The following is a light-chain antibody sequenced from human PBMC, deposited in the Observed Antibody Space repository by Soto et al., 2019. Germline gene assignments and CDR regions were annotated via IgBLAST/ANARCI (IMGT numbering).Light chain of an antibody. J-gene: IGKJ4*01. Sequence: EIVLTQSPATLSLSPGERATLSCRASQSVSSYLSWYQQKPGQAPRLLIYDASSRATGIPARFSGSGSGTDFTLTISILAPEDFAVYYCQQRSNWLTFGGGTKVEI. CDR1: QSVSSY. V-gene: IGKV3-11*01. CDR3: QQRSNWLT. CDR2: DAS.